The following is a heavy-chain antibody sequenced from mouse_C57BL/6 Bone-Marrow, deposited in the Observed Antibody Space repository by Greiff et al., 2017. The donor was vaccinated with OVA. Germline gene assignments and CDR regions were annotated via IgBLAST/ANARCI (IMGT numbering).Heavy chain of an antibody. V-gene: IGHV5-6*01. J-gene: IGHJ2*01. Sequence: EVKLMESGGDLVKPGGSLKLSCAASGFTFSSYGMSWVRQTPDKRLEWVATISSGGSYTNYPDSVKGRFTTSRDNAKNTLYLQMRRLKAEDTAMYCGARNGDNGSFFDYWGQGTTLTVSS. CDR3: ARNGDNGSFFDY. CDR1: GFTFSSYG. CDR2: ISSGGSYT. D-gene: IGHD1-1*01.